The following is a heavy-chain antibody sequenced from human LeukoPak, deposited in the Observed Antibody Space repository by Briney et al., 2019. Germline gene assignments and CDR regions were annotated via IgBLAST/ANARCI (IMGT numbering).Heavy chain of an antibody. CDR1: GGSISSSSYY. CDR2: INHSGST. J-gene: IGHJ4*02. V-gene: IGHV4-39*07. CDR3: ARAPSSTSCYENCYFDY. D-gene: IGHD2-2*01. Sequence: SETLSLTCTVSGGSISSSSYYWSWIRQPPGKGLEWIGEINHSGSTNYNPSLKSRVTISVDTSKNQFSLKLSSVTAADTAVYYCARAPSSTSCYENCYFDYWGQGTLVTVSS.